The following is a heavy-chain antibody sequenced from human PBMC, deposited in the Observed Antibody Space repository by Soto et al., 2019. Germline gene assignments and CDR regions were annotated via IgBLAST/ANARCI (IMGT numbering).Heavy chain of an antibody. CDR2: ISYDGSNK. V-gene: IGHV3-30*18. J-gene: IGHJ4*02. CDR1: GFTFSSYG. Sequence: PGGCLRLACAASGFTFSSYGMHWVRQAPGKGLEWVAVISYDGSNKYYADSVKGRFTISRDNSKNTLYLQMNSLRAEDTAVYYCAKEKTGLIGEFPGYFDYWGQGTLVTVSS. D-gene: IGHD3-10*01. CDR3: AKEKTGLIGEFPGYFDY.